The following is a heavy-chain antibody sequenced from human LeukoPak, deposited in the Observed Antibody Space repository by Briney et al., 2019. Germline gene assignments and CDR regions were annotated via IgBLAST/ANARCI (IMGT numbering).Heavy chain of an antibody. CDR3: XKPPRTFYYDILTGPYYFDY. V-gene: IGHV3-30*18. CDR2: ISYDGSNK. J-gene: IGHJ4*02. CDR1: GFTFSSYG. D-gene: IGHD3-9*01. Sequence: PGRSLRLSCAASGFTFSSYGMHWVRQAPGKGLEWVAVISYDGSNKYYADSVKGRFTISRDNSKNTLYLQMNSLRAEDTAVYYXXKPPRTFYYDILTGPYYFDYWGQGTLVTVSS.